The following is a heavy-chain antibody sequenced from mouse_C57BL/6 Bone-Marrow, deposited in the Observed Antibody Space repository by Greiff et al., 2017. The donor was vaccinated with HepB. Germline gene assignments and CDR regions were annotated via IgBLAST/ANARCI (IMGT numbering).Heavy chain of an antibody. Sequence: VQLQQSGPELVKPGASVKISCKASGYSFTDYNMNWVKQSNGKSLEWIGVINPNYGTTSYNQKFKGKATLTVDQSSSTAYMQHNSLTSEDSAVYYCARWRGYYDYEDYYAMDYWGQGTSVTVSS. V-gene: IGHV1-39*01. CDR1: GYSFTDYN. CDR2: INPNYGTT. D-gene: IGHD2-4*01. CDR3: ARWRGYYDYEDYYAMDY. J-gene: IGHJ4*01.